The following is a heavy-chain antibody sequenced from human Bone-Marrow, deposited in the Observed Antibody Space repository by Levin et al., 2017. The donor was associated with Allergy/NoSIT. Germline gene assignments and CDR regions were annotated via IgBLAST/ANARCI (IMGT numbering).Heavy chain of an antibody. CDR2: ISDDGSNK. CDR3: ARGYSVEWELHFDY. D-gene: IGHD1-26*01. Sequence: SCAASGFTFSGHAMHWVRQAPGKGLAWVAFISDDGSNKYYADSVRGRFTISRDNSKNTVYLQMNSLSAEDTAVYYCARGYSVEWELHFDYWGQGTLVTVSS. J-gene: IGHJ4*02. V-gene: IGHV3-30-3*01. CDR1: GFTFSGHA.